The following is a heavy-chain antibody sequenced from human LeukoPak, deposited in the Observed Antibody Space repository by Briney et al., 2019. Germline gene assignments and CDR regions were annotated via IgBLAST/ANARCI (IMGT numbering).Heavy chain of an antibody. V-gene: IGHV3-23*01. CDR2: ISNGNT. CDR3: VREAGYCASVCLKSNWFDP. Sequence: GGSLRLSCAASGFPFSRHATSWVRQPPGKGLEWVSAISNGNTYYADSVRGRFTISRDDSKNTVYLQMNSLRDEDTALYYCVREAGYCASVCLKSNWFDPWGQGTLVTVSS. J-gene: IGHJ5*02. CDR1: GFPFSRHA. D-gene: IGHD2-21*02.